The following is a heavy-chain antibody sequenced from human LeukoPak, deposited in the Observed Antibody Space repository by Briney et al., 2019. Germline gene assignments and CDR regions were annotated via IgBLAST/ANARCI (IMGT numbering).Heavy chain of an antibody. CDR1: GYTFTSYG. J-gene: IGHJ6*02. V-gene: IGHV1-18*01. Sequence: ASVKVSCKASGYTFTSYGISWVRQAPGQGLEWMGWISAYNGNTNYAQKLQGRVTMTTDTSTSTAYMELRSLRSDDTAVYYCAKHWAGVVPAAYYYGMDVWGQGTTVTVSS. D-gene: IGHD2-2*01. CDR3: AKHWAGVVPAAYYYGMDV. CDR2: ISAYNGNT.